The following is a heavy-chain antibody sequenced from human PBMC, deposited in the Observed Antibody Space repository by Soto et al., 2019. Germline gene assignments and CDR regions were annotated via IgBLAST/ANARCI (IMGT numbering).Heavy chain of an antibody. CDR1: GGTFSSYA. D-gene: IGHD2-15*01. J-gene: IGHJ6*02. CDR2: IIPIFGTA. CDR3: ARGGSGGSGLGGRVDV. V-gene: IGHV1-69*12. Sequence: QVQLVQSGAEVKKPGSSVKVSCKASGGTFSSYAISWVRQAPGHGLEWMGGIIPIFGTANYAQTFQGRVTITADASTSTAYMELSSLRSEDTAVYYCARGGSGGSGLGGRVDVWGQGTTVTVSS.